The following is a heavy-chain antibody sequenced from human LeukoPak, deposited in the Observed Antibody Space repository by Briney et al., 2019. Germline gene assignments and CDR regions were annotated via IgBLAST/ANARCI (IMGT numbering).Heavy chain of an antibody. V-gene: IGHV4-59*01. CDR1: GGPISSYY. D-gene: IGHD3-22*01. CDR3: ASLYYYDSSGYLSAFDI. Sequence: ASETLSLTCTGSGGPISSYYWSWIRQPPGKGLEWIGYIYYSGSTNYNPSLKSRVTISVDRSKNQFSLKLSSVTAADTAVYYCASLYYYDSSGYLSAFDIWGQETMVTVSS. CDR2: IYYSGST. J-gene: IGHJ3*02.